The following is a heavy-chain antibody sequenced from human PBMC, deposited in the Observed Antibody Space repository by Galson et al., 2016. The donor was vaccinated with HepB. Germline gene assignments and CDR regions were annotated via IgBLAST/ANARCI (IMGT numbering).Heavy chain of an antibody. J-gene: IGHJ3*01. V-gene: IGHV2-5*01. CDR3: ANRPDYGDYEGAFNF. Sequence: PALVKPTQTLTLTCTLSGFSMSTDGVGVGWIRQPPGKALEWLALIYWKGTKRFSPSLRNRLSVTTDTSRNQVVLTMTDMDPVDTATYYCANRPDYGDYEGAFNFWGQGTMVTVSS. CDR1: GFSMSTDGVG. CDR2: IYWKGTK. D-gene: IGHD4-17*01.